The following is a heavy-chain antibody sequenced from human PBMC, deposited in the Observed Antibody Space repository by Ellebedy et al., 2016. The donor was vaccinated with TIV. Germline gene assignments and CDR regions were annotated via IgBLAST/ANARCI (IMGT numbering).Heavy chain of an antibody. CDR1: GDSISDGGYY. CDR3: ATFRNLDGFDI. J-gene: IGHJ3*02. Sequence: SETLSLTCSVSGDSISDGGYYWGWIRQPPGKALEWIGHIYYSGSTYYNPSLESRVDLSVDTSKNQFSLRMTSVTAADTALYYCATFRNLDGFDIWGHGTMVTVSS. CDR2: IYYSGST. V-gene: IGHV4-31*03.